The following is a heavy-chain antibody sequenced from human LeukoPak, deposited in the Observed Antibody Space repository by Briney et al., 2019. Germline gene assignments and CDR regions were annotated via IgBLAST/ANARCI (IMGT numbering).Heavy chain of an antibody. CDR1: GGSVSSGNHY. Sequence: SETLSLTCTVSGGSVSSGNHYWSWIRQPPGKGLEWIGYVYYSGSTEYNPSLKSRVTISADTSKNQFSLKLRSVTAADTAVYYCARDRIIVGAANRYYYYGMDVWGKGTTVTVSS. CDR3: ARDRIIVGAANRYYYYGMDV. V-gene: IGHV4-61*01. CDR2: VYYSGST. D-gene: IGHD1-26*01. J-gene: IGHJ6*04.